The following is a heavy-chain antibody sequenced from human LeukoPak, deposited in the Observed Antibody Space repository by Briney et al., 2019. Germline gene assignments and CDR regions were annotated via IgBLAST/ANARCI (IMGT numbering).Heavy chain of an antibody. CDR1: GFTFSSYS. V-gene: IGHV3-21*01. D-gene: IGHD3-10*01. Sequence: GSLRHSCAASGFTFSSYSMNWVRQAPGKGLEWVSSISSSSSYIYYADSVKGRFTISRDNAKNSLYLQMNSLRAEDTAVYYCARDGVTMVRGLQEGYYYYYYGMDVWGQGTTVTVSS. CDR3: ARDGVTMVRGLQEGYYYYYYGMDV. CDR2: ISSSSSYI. J-gene: IGHJ6*02.